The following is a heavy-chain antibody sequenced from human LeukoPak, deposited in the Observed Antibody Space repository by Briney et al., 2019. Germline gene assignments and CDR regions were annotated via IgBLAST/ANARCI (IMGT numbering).Heavy chain of an antibody. CDR1: GGSISSYY. CDR2: IYYSGST. Sequence: SETLSLTCTVSGGSISSYYWSWIRQPPGKGLEWIGYIYYSGSTNYNPSLKSRVTISVDTSKNQFSLKLSSVTAADTAVYYCARWQKNLYYHDSSRNDAFDIWGQGTMVTVSS. V-gene: IGHV4-59*01. CDR3: ARWQKNLYYHDSSRNDAFDI. D-gene: IGHD3-22*01. J-gene: IGHJ3*02.